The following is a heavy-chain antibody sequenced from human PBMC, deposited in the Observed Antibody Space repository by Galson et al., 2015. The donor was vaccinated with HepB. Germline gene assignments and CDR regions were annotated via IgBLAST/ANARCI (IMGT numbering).Heavy chain of an antibody. CDR1: GYRFANYG. J-gene: IGHJ4*02. D-gene: IGHD2-15*01. Sequence: SVKVSCKASGYRFANYGITWVRQAPGQGLEWVGWINANIGNTHYAQKFLDRVTMTTETSTTTAYMELRSLRYDDTAVYYCARADIREWMFLDSWGQGTLVTVSS. CDR3: ARADIREWMFLDS. CDR2: INANIGNT. V-gene: IGHV1-18*01.